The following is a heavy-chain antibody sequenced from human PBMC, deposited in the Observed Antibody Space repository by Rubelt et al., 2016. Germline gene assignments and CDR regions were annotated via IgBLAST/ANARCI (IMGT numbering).Heavy chain of an antibody. CDR2: IYYSGST. CDR1: GGSISGYY. D-gene: IGHD3-22*01. J-gene: IGHJ4*02. CDR3: ARHGGNRQSGDYSHWDY. V-gene: IGHV4-59*08. Sequence: QVQLQESGPGLVKPSETLSLTCTVSGGSISGYYWSWIRQPPGKGLEWIGYIYYSGSTNYNPSLKSRVTISVDPSKDQFSLKLNSVTAAETAVYYCARHGGNRQSGDYSHWDYWGQGTLVTVSS.